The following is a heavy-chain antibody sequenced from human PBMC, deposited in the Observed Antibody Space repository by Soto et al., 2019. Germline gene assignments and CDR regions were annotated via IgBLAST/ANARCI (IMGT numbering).Heavy chain of an antibody. CDR3: ATPDEGGYQSTHHYYYALDI. CDR1: GGSFVRYS. V-gene: IGHV1-69*01. CDR2: IVPIFGTT. J-gene: IGHJ6*01. D-gene: IGHD3-16*02. Sequence: QVQLVQSGAEVKKPGSSVKVSCKASGGSFVRYSISWVRQTPGQGLELMGGIVPIFGTTNYAQRFQGRVTITADESTSTAYMELRHLRADDTAVYYFATPDEGGYQSTHHYYYALDIWGQGTAVTVTS.